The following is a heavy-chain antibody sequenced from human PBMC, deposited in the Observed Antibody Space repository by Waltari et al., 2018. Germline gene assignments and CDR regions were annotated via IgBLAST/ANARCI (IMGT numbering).Heavy chain of an antibody. CDR2: INPNSGGT. Sequence: QVQLVQSGAEVKKPGASVKVSCKASGYTFTSYGISWVRQAPGQGLEWMGWINPNSGGTNYAQKFQGRVTMTRDTSISTAYMELSRLRSDDTAVYYCARGNYDFWSDDAFDIWGQGTMVTVSS. J-gene: IGHJ3*02. CDR1: GYTFTSYG. CDR3: ARGNYDFWSDDAFDI. V-gene: IGHV1-2*02. D-gene: IGHD3-3*01.